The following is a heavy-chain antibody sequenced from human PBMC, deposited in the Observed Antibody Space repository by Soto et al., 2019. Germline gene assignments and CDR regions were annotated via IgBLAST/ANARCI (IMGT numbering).Heavy chain of an antibody. CDR2: IKPDGSEK. CDR1: GFTFSSYW. Sequence: GGSLRLSCAASGFTFSSYWMSWVRQAPGKGLEWVANIKPDGSEKWYVDSVKGRFTISRDNAKNTVYLQVISLRADDTAMYYCARGDYHDDSGPFSDAFDIWGQGTMVTVSS. J-gene: IGHJ3*02. V-gene: IGHV3-7*04. D-gene: IGHD3-22*01. CDR3: ARGDYHDDSGPFSDAFDI.